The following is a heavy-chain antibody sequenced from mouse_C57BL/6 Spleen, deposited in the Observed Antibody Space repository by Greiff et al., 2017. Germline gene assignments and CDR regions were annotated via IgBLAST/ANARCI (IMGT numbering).Heavy chain of an antibody. D-gene: IGHD2-1*01. Sequence: QVQLKESGAELARPGASVKMSCKASGYTFTSYTMHWVKQRPGQGLEWIGYINPSSGYTKYNQKFKDKATLTADKSSSTAYMQLSSLTSEDSAVYYCARYGNHPYFDYWGQGTTLTVSS. CDR2: INPSSGYT. CDR3: ARYGNHPYFDY. J-gene: IGHJ2*01. CDR1: GYTFTSYT. V-gene: IGHV1-4*01.